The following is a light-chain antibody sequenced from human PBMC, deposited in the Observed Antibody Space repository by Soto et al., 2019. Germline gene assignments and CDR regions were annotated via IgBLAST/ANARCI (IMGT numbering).Light chain of an antibody. CDR1: QSIRNW. V-gene: IGKV1-5*01. Sequence: DIQMTQSPSTLSASVGDRVTITCRASQSIRNWLAWYQQKPGKVPKLLIYDASSLERGVPSRFSGSGSGTEFTLTISSLQPDDFATYYCQQYNSFSRTFGQGTRWIS. J-gene: IGKJ1*01. CDR3: QQYNSFSRT. CDR2: DAS.